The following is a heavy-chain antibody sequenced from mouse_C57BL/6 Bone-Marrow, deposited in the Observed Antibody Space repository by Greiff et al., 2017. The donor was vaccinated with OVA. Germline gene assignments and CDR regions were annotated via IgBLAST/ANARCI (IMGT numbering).Heavy chain of an antibody. D-gene: IGHD2-4*01. Sequence: QVQLKQPGAELVKPGASVKLSCKASGYTFTSYWMHWVKQRPGQGLEWIGMIHPNSGSTNYNEKFKSKATLTVDKSSSTAYMQLSSLTSEDSAVYYCATDYDYDPYFDYWGQGTTLTVSS. CDR3: ATDYDYDPYFDY. CDR1: GYTFTSYW. J-gene: IGHJ2*01. V-gene: IGHV1-64*01. CDR2: IHPNSGST.